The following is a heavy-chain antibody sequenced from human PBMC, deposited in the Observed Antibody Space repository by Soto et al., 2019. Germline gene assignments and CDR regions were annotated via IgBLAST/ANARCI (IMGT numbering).Heavy chain of an antibody. CDR2: IYSGGST. CDR3: ARDRYGSGSYPYYYYGMDV. CDR1: GFTASSNY. Sequence: PGGSLRLSCAASGFTASSNYMSWVRQARGKGLEWVSVIYSGGSTYYADSVKGRFTISRDNSKNTLYLQMNSLRAEDTAVYYCARDRYGSGSYPYYYYGMDVWGQGTTVTVSS. J-gene: IGHJ6*02. D-gene: IGHD3-10*01. V-gene: IGHV3-53*01.